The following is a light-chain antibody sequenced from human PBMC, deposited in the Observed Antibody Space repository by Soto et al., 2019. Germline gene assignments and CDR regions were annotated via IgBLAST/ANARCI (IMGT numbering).Light chain of an antibody. CDR3: QQYNNWPRT. V-gene: IGKV3-15*01. J-gene: IGKJ1*01. CDR2: GTS. Sequence: ELVMTQYTATVSVSAGEQYTVSCVAIQSVRSNLSWYQQKAGQATRLLIFGTSTRATGFPARFSGSGSGTDFTLTISSLQFEDFAVYYCQQYNNWPRTFGQGTKVDIK. CDR1: QSVRSN.